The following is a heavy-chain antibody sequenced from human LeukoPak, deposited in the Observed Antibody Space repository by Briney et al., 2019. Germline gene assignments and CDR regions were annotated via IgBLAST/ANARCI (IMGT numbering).Heavy chain of an antibody. Sequence: PSETLSLTCTVSGGSIRRHYWSWIRQPPGSGLEWIGYVYYSGTTNYNPSLKSRVTISVDTSKNEFSLKQSSVTAADTAVYYSARDYYDSRGEAFDIWGLGTMVTVSS. V-gene: IGHV4-59*11. D-gene: IGHD3-22*01. CDR2: VYYSGTT. J-gene: IGHJ3*02. CDR1: GGSIRRHY. CDR3: ARDYYDSRGEAFDI.